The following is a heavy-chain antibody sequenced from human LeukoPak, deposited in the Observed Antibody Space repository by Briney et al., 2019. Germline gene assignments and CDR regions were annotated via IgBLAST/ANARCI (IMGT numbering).Heavy chain of an antibody. V-gene: IGHV5-51*01. CDR3: ARIDRILRYFDWLNDYFDY. J-gene: IGHJ4*02. CDR1: GYSFTDYW. Sequence: GESLKISCRGPGYSFTDYWVAWVRHMPGKGLEWMGIIYPGDSDTRYSPSFQGQVTISADKSISTAYLQWSSLKASDTAMYYCARIDRILRYFDWLNDYFDYWGQGTLVTVSS. CDR2: IYPGDSDT. D-gene: IGHD3-9*01.